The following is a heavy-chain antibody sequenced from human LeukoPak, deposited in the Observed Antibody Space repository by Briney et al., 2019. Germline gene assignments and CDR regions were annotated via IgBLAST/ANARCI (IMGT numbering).Heavy chain of an antibody. D-gene: IGHD4-17*01. V-gene: IGHV4-4*02. CDR1: GGSISSSNW. CDR3: ARNQMTTVTGFYYYGMDV. Sequence: PSGTLSLTCAVSGGSISSSNWWSWVRQPPGKGLEWIGEILHSGSTNYNPSLQSRVTISVDESKNQFSLKLSSVTAADTAVYYCARNQMTTVTGFYYYGMDVWGTGTTVTVSS. J-gene: IGHJ6*04. CDR2: ILHSGST.